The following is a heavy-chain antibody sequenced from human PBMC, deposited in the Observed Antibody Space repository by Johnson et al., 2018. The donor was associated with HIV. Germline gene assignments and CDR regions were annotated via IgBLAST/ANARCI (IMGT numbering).Heavy chain of an antibody. Sequence: VQLVESGGGVVRPGGSLRLSCAASGFTFSTYAMSWVRQAPGKGLEWVSRMNGDGKSTTYADSVKGRFTISRDNAKNTLYLQMNSLRAEDTAVYYCAREQELVGERAFDIWGQGALVTVSS. CDR1: GFTFSTYA. J-gene: IGHJ3*02. D-gene: IGHD6-13*01. CDR3: AREQELVGERAFDI. CDR2: MNGDGKST. V-gene: IGHV3-74*01.